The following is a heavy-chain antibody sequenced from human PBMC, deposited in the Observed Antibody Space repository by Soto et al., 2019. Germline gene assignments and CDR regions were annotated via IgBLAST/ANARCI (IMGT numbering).Heavy chain of an antibody. D-gene: IGHD6-25*01. CDR3: ARGRGSSGKGAFDY. V-gene: IGHV1-18*01. CDR2: ISAYNGNT. Sequence: ASVKVSCKASGYTYTSYGISWVRQAPGQGLEWMGWISAYNGNTNYAQKLQGRVTMTTDTSMSTAYMELRSLRSDDTAVYYCARGRGSSGKGAFDYWGQGTLVTVSS. CDR1: GYTYTSYG. J-gene: IGHJ4*02.